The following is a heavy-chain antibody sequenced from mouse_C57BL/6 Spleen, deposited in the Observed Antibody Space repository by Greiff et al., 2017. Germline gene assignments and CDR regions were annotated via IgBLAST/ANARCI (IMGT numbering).Heavy chain of an antibody. V-gene: IGHV5-9*01. CDR2: ISGGGGNT. CDR1: GFTFSSYT. CDR3: ARWDYDVSYAMDY. J-gene: IGHJ4*01. D-gene: IGHD2-4*01. Sequence: EVQLVESGGGLVKPGGSLKLSCAASGFTFSSYTMSWVRQTPEKRLEWVATISGGGGNTYYPDSVKGRFTISRDNAKNTLYLQMSSLRSEDTALYYCARWDYDVSYAMDYWGQGTSVTVSS.